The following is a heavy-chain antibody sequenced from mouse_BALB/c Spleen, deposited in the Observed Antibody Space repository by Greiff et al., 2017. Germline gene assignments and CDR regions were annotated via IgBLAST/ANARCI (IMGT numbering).Heavy chain of an antibody. V-gene: IGHV5-6-3*01. CDR3: ARAYYGYLFAY. J-gene: IGHJ3*01. CDR1: GFTFSSYG. D-gene: IGHD1-2*01. CDR2: INSNGGST. Sequence: EVQRVESGGGLVQPGGSLKLSCAASGFTFSSYGMSWVRQTPDKRLELVATINSNGGSTYYPDSVKGRFTISRDNAKNTLYLQMSSLKSEDTAMYYCARAYYGYLFAYWGQGTLVTVSA.